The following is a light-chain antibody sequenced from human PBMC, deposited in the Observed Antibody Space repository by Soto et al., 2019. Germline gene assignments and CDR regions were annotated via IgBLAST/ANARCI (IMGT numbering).Light chain of an antibody. J-gene: IGKJ3*01. CDR3: QNYNSAPRT. CDR1: QGISNY. Sequence: DIQMTQSPSSLSASVGDRVTISCRASQGISNYLALYQQKPGKVPTLLIYAASTLRSGVPSRFSGSGSGTDFTLTISILQHEDVATYYCQNYNSAPRTFGPGTKVDIK. V-gene: IGKV1-27*01. CDR2: AAS.